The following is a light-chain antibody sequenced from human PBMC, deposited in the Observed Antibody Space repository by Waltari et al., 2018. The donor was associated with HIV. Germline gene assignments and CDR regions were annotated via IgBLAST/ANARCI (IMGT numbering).Light chain of an antibody. CDR3: SSYTSSSALYVV. CDR2: DVS. Sequence: SALTPPASVSGSPGQSTTIPCTGTSSDVGGYNYVSWSQQHPGKAPKLMIYDVSNRPSGVSNRFSGSTSGNTASLTISGLQAEDEADYYCSSYTSSSALYVVFGGGTKLTVL. J-gene: IGLJ2*01. CDR1: SSDVGGYNY. V-gene: IGLV2-14*03.